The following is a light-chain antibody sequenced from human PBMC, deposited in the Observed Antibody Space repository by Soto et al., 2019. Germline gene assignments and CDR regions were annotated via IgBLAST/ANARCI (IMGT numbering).Light chain of an antibody. J-gene: IGLJ2*01. CDR1: GSNIGAGFD. CDR3: QSYDTGLSGPVV. V-gene: IGLV1-40*01. Sequence: QLVLTQPPSLSGAPGQNIIISCTGGGSNIGAGFDVHWYQQLPGTAPKLLIYGNTNRPSGVPDRFSGSKSGTSASLVITGLQADDEADYYCQSYDTGLSGPVVFGGGTKVTVL. CDR2: GNT.